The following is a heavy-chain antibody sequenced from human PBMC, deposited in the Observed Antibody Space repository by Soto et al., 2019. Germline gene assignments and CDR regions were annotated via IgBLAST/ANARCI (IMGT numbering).Heavy chain of an antibody. CDR2: SSDRRTGNT. Sequence: GGSLRLSCAASGFTFSSYTLNWVRRAPGKGLEWVATSSDRRTGNTHYSDSVRGRFTLSRDYSRNILFLQMDSLRADDTALYYCATWLTAHFDYWGRGTQVTVSS. D-gene: IGHD2-21*02. CDR3: ATWLTAHFDY. V-gene: IGHV3-23*01. CDR1: GFTFSSYT. J-gene: IGHJ4*02.